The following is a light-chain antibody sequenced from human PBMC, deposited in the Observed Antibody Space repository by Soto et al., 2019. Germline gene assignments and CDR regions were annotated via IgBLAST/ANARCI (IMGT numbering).Light chain of an antibody. CDR1: SGDVGGYNS. Sequence: SALTQPPSASGSPGQAVTVYCTGTSGDVGGYNSVSWYQHHPGKAPKLTIYEVNKRPSGVPDRFSASTSGNTASLTVSGLQAEDEADYYCSSYAGSNTFVFGTGTKVTVL. V-gene: IGLV2-8*01. CDR3: SSYAGSNTFV. J-gene: IGLJ1*01. CDR2: EVN.